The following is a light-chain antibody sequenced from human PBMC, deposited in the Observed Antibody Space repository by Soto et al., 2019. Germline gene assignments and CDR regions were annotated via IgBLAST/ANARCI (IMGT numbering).Light chain of an antibody. J-gene: IGKJ1*01. Sequence: EIVLTQSPGTLSLSPGERATLSCRASQSVAKNYLAWYQQEPGQAPRLLIYGPSSRATGIPDRFSGSGSGTDFTLTISRPVPEDFAVYYCHQYASSPQTFGQGTKVEIK. CDR2: GPS. CDR1: QSVAKNY. V-gene: IGKV3-20*01. CDR3: HQYASSPQT.